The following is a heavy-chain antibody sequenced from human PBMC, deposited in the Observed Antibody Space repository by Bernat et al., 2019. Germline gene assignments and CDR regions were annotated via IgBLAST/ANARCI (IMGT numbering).Heavy chain of an antibody. V-gene: IGHV3-30-3*01. J-gene: IGHJ4*02. CDR1: GFTFSSYA. D-gene: IGHD4-17*01. CDR2: ISYDGSNK. CDR3: ARDLLTSGRKVPYGGDY. Sequence: VQLVESGGGVVQPGRSLRLSCAASGFTFSSYAMHWVRQAPGKGLEWVAVISYDGSNKYYADSVKGRFTISRDNSKNTLYLQMNSLRAEDTAVYYCARDLLTSGRKVPYGGDYWGQGTLVTVSS.